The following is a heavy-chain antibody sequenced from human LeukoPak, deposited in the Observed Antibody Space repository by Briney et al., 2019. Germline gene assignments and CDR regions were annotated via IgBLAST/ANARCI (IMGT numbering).Heavy chain of an antibody. V-gene: IGHV1-18*01. CDR1: GYTFTSYG. CDR2: ISAYNGNT. CDR3: ARETGVVVTSWWASAAINWFDP. D-gene: IGHD2-21*02. J-gene: IGHJ5*02. Sequence: ASVNVSRKASGYTFTSYGLSWVRQAPGQGLEWMGWISAYNGNTNYAQKLQGRVTMTTDTSTSTAYMELRSLRSDDRAVYYCARETGVVVTSWWASAAINWFDPWGQGTLVTVSS.